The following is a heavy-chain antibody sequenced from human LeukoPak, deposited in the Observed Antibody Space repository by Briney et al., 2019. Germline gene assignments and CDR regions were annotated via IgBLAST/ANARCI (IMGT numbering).Heavy chain of an antibody. Sequence: GASVKVSCKASGYSFTDYFMHWVQQAPGKGLEWMGRVDPEDGETIYGEKFQGRGTITADTSTDTAYMELSSLRSEDTAVYYCTTAGKFYYGSGSPSWFDPWGQGTLVTVSS. CDR1: GYSFTDYF. CDR3: TTAGKFYYGSGSPSWFDP. J-gene: IGHJ5*02. CDR2: VDPEDGET. V-gene: IGHV1-69-2*01. D-gene: IGHD3-10*01.